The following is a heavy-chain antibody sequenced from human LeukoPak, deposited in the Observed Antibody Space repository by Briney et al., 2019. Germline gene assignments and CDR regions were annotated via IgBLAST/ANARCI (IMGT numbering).Heavy chain of an antibody. Sequence: GESLKISCKGSGYSFTSYWIGWVRQMPGKGLEWMGIIYPGDSDTRYSPSFQGQVTISADKSISTAYLQWSSLKASDTAMYYCARYKAVAGKEEGGFDYWGQGTLVTVSS. CDR1: GYSFTSYW. V-gene: IGHV5-51*01. J-gene: IGHJ4*02. CDR3: ARYKAVAGKEEGGFDY. CDR2: IYPGDSDT. D-gene: IGHD6-19*01.